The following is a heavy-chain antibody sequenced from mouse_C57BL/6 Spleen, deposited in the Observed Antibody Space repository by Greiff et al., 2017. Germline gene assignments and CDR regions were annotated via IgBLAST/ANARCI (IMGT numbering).Heavy chain of an antibody. CDR1: GYAFTNYL. J-gene: IGHJ4*01. CDR3: AREGYGNYLLDY. Sequence: VKLQESGAELVRPGTSVKVSCKASGYAFTNYLIEWVKQRPGQGLEWIGVINPGSGGTNYNEKFKGKATLTADKSSSTAYMQLSSLTSEDSAVYFCAREGYGNYLLDYWGQGTSVTVSS. CDR2: INPGSGGT. D-gene: IGHD2-10*02. V-gene: IGHV1-54*01.